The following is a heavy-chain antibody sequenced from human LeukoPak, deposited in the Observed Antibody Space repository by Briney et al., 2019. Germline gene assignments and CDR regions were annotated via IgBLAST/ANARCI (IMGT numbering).Heavy chain of an antibody. CDR1: GYTFTSYY. CDR2: INPSGGST. V-gene: IGHV1-46*01. Sequence: ASVKVSCKASGYTFTSYYMHWVRQAPGQGLEWMGIINPSGGSTSYAQKFQGRVTMTSDTSTSTVYMELSSLRSEDTAVYYCARVHSGHSWGAYSDYWGQGSLVTVSS. D-gene: IGHD1-26*01. CDR3: ARVHSGHSWGAYSDY. J-gene: IGHJ4*02.